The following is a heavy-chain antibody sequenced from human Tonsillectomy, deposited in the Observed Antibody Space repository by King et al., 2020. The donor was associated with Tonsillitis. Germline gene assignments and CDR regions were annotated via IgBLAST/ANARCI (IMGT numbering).Heavy chain of an antibody. CDR3: ARIRNSSGRQYYFDY. V-gene: IGHV2-70*01. D-gene: IGHD6-19*01. CDR2: IDWDDDK. J-gene: IGHJ4*02. CDR1: GFSLSTIEMC. Sequence: VTLKESGPALVKPTQTLTLTCTFSGFSLSTIEMCVSWIRQPPGKALEWLALIDWDDDKYYSTSLKTRLTISKDTSKNQVVLTMTNMDPVDTATYYCARIRNSSGRQYYFDYWGQGTLVTVSS.